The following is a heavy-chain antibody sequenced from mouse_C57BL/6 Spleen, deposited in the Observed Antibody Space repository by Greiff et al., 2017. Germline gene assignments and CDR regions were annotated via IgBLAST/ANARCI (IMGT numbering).Heavy chain of an antibody. CDR3: ARAYYDYDAEGFDY. Sequence: VQLQQSGPELVKPGASVKISCKASGYAFSSSWMNWVKQRPGKGLEWIGRIYPGDGDTNYKGKFKGKATLTADKSSSTAYMQLSSLTSEDSAVYFCARAYYDYDAEGFDYWGQGTTLTVSS. J-gene: IGHJ2*01. D-gene: IGHD2-4*01. CDR2: IYPGDGDT. V-gene: IGHV1-82*01. CDR1: GYAFSSSW.